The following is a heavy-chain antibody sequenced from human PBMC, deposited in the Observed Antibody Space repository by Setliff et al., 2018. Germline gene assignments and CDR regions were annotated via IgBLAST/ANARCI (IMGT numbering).Heavy chain of an antibody. J-gene: IGHJ3*02. D-gene: IGHD2-15*01. CDR3: ARLPGYCNGGNCYGYYTFDI. CDR1: GDSISSSSYY. V-gene: IGHV4-39*01. CDR2: INYSGIT. Sequence: PSETLSLTCSVSGDSISSSSYYWGWIRQPPGKGLEWIGSINYSGITYCSPSLKSRVIVSVDTSKNQFSLKLSSVTAADTAVYYCARLPGYCNGGNCYGYYTFDIWGQGTMVTVSS.